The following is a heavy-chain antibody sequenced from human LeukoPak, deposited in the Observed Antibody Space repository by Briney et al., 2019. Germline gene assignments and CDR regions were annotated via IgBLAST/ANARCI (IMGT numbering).Heavy chain of an antibody. CDR2: VDPESGAA. D-gene: IGHD2-2*01. CDR1: GYSLTELS. J-gene: IGHJ4*02. Sequence: ASVKVSCKVSGYSLTELSTHWVRQAPGKGLEWMGGVDPESGAAMYAQKLQGRVTMTEDTSTDTAYMELNSLTSDDTAVYYCTTGPTMPEPNTSPGLLGFWGQGTLVTVSS. CDR3: TTGPTMPEPNTSPGLLGF. V-gene: IGHV1-24*01.